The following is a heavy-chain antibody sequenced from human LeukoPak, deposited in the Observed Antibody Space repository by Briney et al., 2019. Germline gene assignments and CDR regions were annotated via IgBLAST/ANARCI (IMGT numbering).Heavy chain of an antibody. J-gene: IGHJ4*02. D-gene: IGHD2-15*01. CDR1: GGSASRYY. V-gene: IGHV4-59*02. CDR2: FYYSGST. CDR3: ALSKTAPFDF. Sequence: PSEPLSLTCTVSGGSASRYYWSWIRQPPAKGLEWIGYFYYSGSTNYNPSLKSRVTISADKSKNQFSLKLTSVTPADTAVYYCALSKTAPFDFWGQGTVVTVS.